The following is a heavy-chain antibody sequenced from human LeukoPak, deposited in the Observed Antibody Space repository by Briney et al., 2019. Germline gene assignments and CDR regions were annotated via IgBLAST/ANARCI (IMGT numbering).Heavy chain of an antibody. V-gene: IGHV3-7*01. D-gene: IGHD5-12*01. CDR1: GFTFSNYW. Sequence: PGGSLRLSCAASGFTFSNYWMSWVRQAPGKGLEWVANIKQDESEKFCVDSVKGRFTISRDNAKNSLYLQMNSLRAEDTAVYYCARDPSGSDFDYWGQGTLVTVSS. CDR2: IKQDESEK. J-gene: IGHJ4*02. CDR3: ARDPSGSDFDY.